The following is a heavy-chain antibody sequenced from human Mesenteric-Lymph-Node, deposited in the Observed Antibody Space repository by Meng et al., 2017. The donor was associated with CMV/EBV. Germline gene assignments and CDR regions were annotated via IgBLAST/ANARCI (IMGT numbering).Heavy chain of an antibody. CDR1: GGTFSSYT. V-gene: IGHV1-8*03. CDR3: ARGSRPTTGYYDFWSGYFRFDP. Sequence: ASVKVSCKASGGTFSSYTISWVRQATGQGLEWMGWMNPNSGNTGYAQKFQGRVTITRNTSISTAYMELSSLRSEDTAVYYCARGSRPTTGYYDFWSGYFRFDPWGQGTLVTVSS. J-gene: IGHJ5*02. CDR2: MNPNSGNT. D-gene: IGHD3-3*01.